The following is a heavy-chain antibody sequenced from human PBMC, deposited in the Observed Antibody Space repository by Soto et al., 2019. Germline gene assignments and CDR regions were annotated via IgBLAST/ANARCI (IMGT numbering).Heavy chain of an antibody. J-gene: IGHJ6*02. CDR3: ARGGGSGFYYYYYGMDV. CDR1: GGSFSGYY. CDR2: INHSGST. Sequence: SETLSLTCAVYGGSFSGYYWSWIRQPPGKGLEWIGEINHSGSTNYNPSLKSRVTISVDTSKNQFSLKLSSLTAADTAVYYCARGGGSGFYYYYYGMDVWGQGTTVTVSS. V-gene: IGHV4-34*01. D-gene: IGHD3-10*01.